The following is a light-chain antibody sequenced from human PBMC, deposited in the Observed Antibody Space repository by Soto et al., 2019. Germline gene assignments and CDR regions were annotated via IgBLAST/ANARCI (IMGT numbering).Light chain of an antibody. Sequence: DIQMTQSPSSLSASVGDRVTITCRASQSISSYLNWYQQKPGQAPKLLIYAASSLQSGVPSRFRGSGSGTAFTLTISSLQPDDFATYYCQQYNSYPWTFGQGTKVAIK. CDR1: QSISSY. CDR2: AAS. J-gene: IGKJ1*01. CDR3: QQYNSYPWT. V-gene: IGKV1-39*01.